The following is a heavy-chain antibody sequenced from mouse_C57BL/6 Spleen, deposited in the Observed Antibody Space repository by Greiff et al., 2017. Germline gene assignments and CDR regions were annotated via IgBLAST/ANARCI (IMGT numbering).Heavy chain of an antibody. J-gene: IGHJ3*01. CDR3: TRWDSRGFAY. CDR2: IDPETGGT. V-gene: IGHV1-15*01. Sequence: VQLQQSGAELVRPGASVTLSCKASGYTFTDYEMHWVKQTPVHGLEWIGAIDPETGGTAYNQKFKGKAILTADKSSSTAYMELRSLTSEDSAVYYCTRWDSRGFAYWGQGTLVTVSA. CDR1: GYTFTDYE. D-gene: IGHD4-1*01.